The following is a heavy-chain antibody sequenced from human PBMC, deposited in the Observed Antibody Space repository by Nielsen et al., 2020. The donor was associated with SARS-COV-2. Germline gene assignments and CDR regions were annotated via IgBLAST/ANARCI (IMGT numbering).Heavy chain of an antibody. CDR1: GYTFTSFF. Sequence: ASAKVSCKASGYTFTSFFINLVRQAPGQGLEWMGKINPSSDSTNYAQKFQGRVTMTRGTSTSTVYMEVSSLRSEDTAVYYCASRHPSSSSLALDIWGQGTMVTVSS. J-gene: IGHJ3*02. CDR3: ASRHPSSSSLALDI. CDR2: INPSSDST. V-gene: IGHV1-46*01. D-gene: IGHD6-13*01.